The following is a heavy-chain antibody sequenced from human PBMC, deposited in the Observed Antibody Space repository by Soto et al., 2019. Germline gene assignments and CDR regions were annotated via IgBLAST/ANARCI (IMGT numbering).Heavy chain of an antibody. Sequence: QVQLGQSGAEAKKPGSSVKVSCKTSGGTFSSYAISWVRQAPGQGLECMGGIVPLFRTTTYAPKFPGRVTITAYTSTYTVYLELSRMRSGDTTVSYCARWGYSSTWSNLLDLSGLDVWRQGTTFTVSS. CDR2: IVPLFRTT. V-gene: IGHV1-69*06. J-gene: IGHJ6*02. CDR1: GGTFSSYA. CDR3: ARWGYSSTWSNLLDLSGLDV. D-gene: IGHD6-13*01.